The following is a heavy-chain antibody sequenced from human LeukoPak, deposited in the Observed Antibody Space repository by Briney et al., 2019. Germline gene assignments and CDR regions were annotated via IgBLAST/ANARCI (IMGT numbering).Heavy chain of an antibody. CDR1: GFTFSSYS. CDR2: ISSSSSYI. D-gene: IGHD6-13*01. V-gene: IGHV3-21*01. CDR3: ARYHAAASDAFDI. J-gene: IGHJ3*02. Sequence: GGSLRLSCAASGFTFSSYSMNRVRQAPGKGLEWVSSISSSSSYIYYADSVKGRFTISRDNAKNSLYLQMNSLRAEDTAVYYCARYHAAASDAFDIWGQGTMVTVSS.